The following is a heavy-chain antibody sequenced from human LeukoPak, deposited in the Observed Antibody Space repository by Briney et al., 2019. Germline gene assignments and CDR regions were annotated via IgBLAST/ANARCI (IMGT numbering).Heavy chain of an antibody. CDR3: AKWGLGGSYYTYFDY. J-gene: IGHJ4*02. Sequence: GGSLRLSCAASGFTFSSYAMSWVRQAPGKGLEWVSAISGSGSSTYYADSVKGRFTISRDNSKNTLYLQMNSLRAEDTAVYYCAKWGLGGSYYTYFDYWGQGTLVTVSS. D-gene: IGHD3-10*01. CDR1: GFTFSSYA. V-gene: IGHV3-23*01. CDR2: ISGSGSST.